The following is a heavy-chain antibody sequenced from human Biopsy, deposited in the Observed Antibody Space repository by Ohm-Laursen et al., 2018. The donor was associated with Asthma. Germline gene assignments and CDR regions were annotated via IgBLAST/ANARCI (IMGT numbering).Heavy chain of an antibody. CDR2: IMTVFGTT. Sequence: ASVKVSCKAPGGTFSNFAISWVRQAPGQGLEWLGGIMTVFGTTNYAQKFQGRVTITADESTSTAYMEVTSLRSDDTAIYYCARPSPNRDILYYYYHMDVWGQGTTVIVSS. CDR3: ARPSPNRDILYYYYHMDV. D-gene: IGHD3-3*02. J-gene: IGHJ6*02. V-gene: IGHV1-69*13. CDR1: GGTFSNFA.